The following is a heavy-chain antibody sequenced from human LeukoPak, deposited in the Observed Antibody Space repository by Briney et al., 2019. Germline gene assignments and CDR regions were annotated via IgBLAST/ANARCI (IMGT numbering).Heavy chain of an antibody. CDR1: GFTFVDYA. V-gene: IGHV3-49*04. J-gene: IGHJ4*02. D-gene: IGHD3-22*01. CDR3: TRCYYDSSGFYRRLDY. CDR2: IGVKAYGGTT. Sequence: GRTLRLSCTTSGFTFVDYAMSWVRQAPGKGLEWVGSIGVKAYGGTTEYAASVKGRFTISRDDSKSIAYLQMNGLKTEDTAVYYCTRCYYDSSGFYRRLDYWGQGTLVTVSS.